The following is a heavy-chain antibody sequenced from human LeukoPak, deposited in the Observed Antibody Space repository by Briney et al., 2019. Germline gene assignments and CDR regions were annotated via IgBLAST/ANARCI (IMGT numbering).Heavy chain of an antibody. V-gene: IGHV3-23*01. D-gene: IGHD6-6*01. CDR1: GFTFSSYA. Sequence: PGGSLRPSCAASGFTFSSYAMSWVRQAPGKGLEWVSAISGSGGSTYYADSVKGRFTISRDNSKNTLYLQMNSLRAEDTAVYYCAKTQQLVLHYYYYGMDVWGQGTTVTVSS. CDR2: ISGSGGST. J-gene: IGHJ6*02. CDR3: AKTQQLVLHYYYYGMDV.